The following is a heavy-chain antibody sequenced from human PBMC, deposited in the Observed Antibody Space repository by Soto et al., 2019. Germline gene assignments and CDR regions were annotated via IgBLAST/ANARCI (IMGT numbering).Heavy chain of an antibody. D-gene: IGHD2-2*01. CDR1: GGSISSGCYS. J-gene: IGHJ4*02. CDR3: AAGGGLPEYY. Sequence: SETLSLTCAVSGGSISSGCYSWSWIRQPPRKGLEGVGYIYHIGCTYYNPSLKSRVTISVDRSKKQFSLKLSSVTAADTAVYYCAAGGGLPEYYWGQGTLVTVCS. CDR2: IYHIGCT. V-gene: IGHV4-30-2*01.